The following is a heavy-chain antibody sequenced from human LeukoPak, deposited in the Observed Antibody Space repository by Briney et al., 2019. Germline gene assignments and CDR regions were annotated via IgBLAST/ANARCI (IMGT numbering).Heavy chain of an antibody. CDR2: IYHSGST. CDR3: ARDMVVFMADIGIHYYYGMDV. V-gene: IGHV4-39*07. J-gene: IGHJ6*02. Sequence: SETLSLTCTVSGGSISSSSYYWGWIRQPPGKGLEWIGSIYHSGSTNYNPSLKSRVTISVDKSKDQFSLKLSSVTAADTAVYYCARDMVVFMADIGIHYYYGMDVWGQGTTVTVSS. CDR1: GGSISSSSYY. D-gene: IGHD3-10*01.